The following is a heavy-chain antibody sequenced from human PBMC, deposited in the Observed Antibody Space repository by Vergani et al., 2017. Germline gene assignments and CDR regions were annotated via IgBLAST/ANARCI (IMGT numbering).Heavy chain of an antibody. V-gene: IGHV4-39*07. Sequence: QVQLQQWGAGLLKPSETLSLTCTVSGGSISSSSYYWGWIRQPPGKGLEWIGSIYYSGSTYYNPSLKSRVTISVDTSKNQFSLKLSSVTAADTAVYYCAREMGNDYGDYEKNAFDIWGQGTMVTVSS. D-gene: IGHD4-17*01. CDR1: GGSISSSSYY. CDR3: AREMGNDYGDYEKNAFDI. J-gene: IGHJ3*02. CDR2: IYYSGST.